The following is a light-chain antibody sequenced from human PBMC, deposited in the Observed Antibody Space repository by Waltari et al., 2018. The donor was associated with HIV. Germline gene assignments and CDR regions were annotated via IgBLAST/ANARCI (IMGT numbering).Light chain of an antibody. J-gene: IGLJ2*01. CDR2: KDT. Sequence: SSELTQPHSVSVSPGQTARISCSGDTLSKQYAYWYQQKPGQAPVVVIIKDTERPSGIPERFSGSSSGTTVTLTIRGVQAEDEADYYCQSSDNSEHMIFGGGTKLTVL. V-gene: IGLV3-25*03. CDR3: QSSDNSEHMI. CDR1: TLSKQY.